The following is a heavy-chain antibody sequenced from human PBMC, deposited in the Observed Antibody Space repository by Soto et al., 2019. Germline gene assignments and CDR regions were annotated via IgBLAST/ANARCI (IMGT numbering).Heavy chain of an antibody. Sequence: GGSLRLSCAASGFAFSNQGMHWVRRAPGKGLEWVAFISYDGRNEYYADSVKGRFTISRDNSKNTLYLQMNSLRAEDTAVYYCARDYDPLKYSTPLFDYWGQGTLVTVSS. D-gene: IGHD3-3*01. CDR3: ARDYDPLKYSTPLFDY. CDR2: ISYDGRNE. CDR1: GFAFSNQG. J-gene: IGHJ4*02. V-gene: IGHV3-30*03.